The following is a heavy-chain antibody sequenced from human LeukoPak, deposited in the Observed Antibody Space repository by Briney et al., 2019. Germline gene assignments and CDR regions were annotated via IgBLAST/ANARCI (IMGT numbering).Heavy chain of an antibody. CDR2: MNPNSGNT. D-gene: IGHD6-19*01. V-gene: IGHV1-8*02. Sequence: WASVKVSCKASGYTFTSYDINWVRQATGQGLEWTGWMNPNSGNTGYAQKFQGRVTMTRNTSISTAYMELSSLRSEDTAVYYCARSRRAVAVAKYNWFDPWGQGTLVTVSS. J-gene: IGHJ5*02. CDR1: GYTFTSYD. CDR3: ARSRRAVAVAKYNWFDP.